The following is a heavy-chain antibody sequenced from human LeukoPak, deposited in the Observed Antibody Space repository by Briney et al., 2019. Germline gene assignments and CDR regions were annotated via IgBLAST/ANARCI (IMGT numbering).Heavy chain of an antibody. V-gene: IGHV3-7*02. CDR2: IKQDGSEK. CDR1: RFTFSDYW. Sequence: GGSLRLSCAASRFTFSDYWMSWVRQAPAKGLEWVANIKQDGSEKYYVDSVKGRFTISRDNAKNSLYLQMNSLRAEDTAVYYCARPLYTSGWYWVYWGQGTLVTVSS. CDR3: ARPLYTSGWYWVY. D-gene: IGHD6-19*01. J-gene: IGHJ4*02.